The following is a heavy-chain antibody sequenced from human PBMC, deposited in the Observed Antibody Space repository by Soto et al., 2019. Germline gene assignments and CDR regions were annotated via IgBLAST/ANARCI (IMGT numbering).Heavy chain of an antibody. CDR2: IYYSVST. CDR3: ARGVDIVLVSELGSKLRYFVWLFDY. V-gene: IGHV4-59*08. Sequence: SETLSLTCTVSGGSISSYYWSWIRQPPGKGLEWIGYIYYSVSTNYNPSLKSRVTISVDTSKNQFSLKLSSVTAADTAVYYCARGVDIVLVSELGSKLRYFVWLFDYWGQGTPVTVSS. J-gene: IGHJ4*02. CDR1: GGSISSYY. D-gene: IGHD3-9*01.